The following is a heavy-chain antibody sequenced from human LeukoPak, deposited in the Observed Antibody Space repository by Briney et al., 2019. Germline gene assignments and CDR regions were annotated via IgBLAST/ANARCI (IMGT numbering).Heavy chain of an antibody. Sequence: PGGSLRLSCAASGFIVSSNYVTWVRQAPGKGLEWVSVIYSDGKTYYADSVKGRFTISRDNSKNTLYLQMNSLRAEDTAVYYCAREWELQDGFDIWGQGTMVTVSS. D-gene: IGHD1-26*01. V-gene: IGHV3-53*01. CDR1: GFIVSSNY. J-gene: IGHJ3*02. CDR3: AREWELQDGFDI. CDR2: IYSDGKT.